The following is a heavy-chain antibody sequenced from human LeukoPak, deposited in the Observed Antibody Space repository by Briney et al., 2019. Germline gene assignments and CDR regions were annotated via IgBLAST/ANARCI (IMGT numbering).Heavy chain of an antibody. CDR3: ARDPGGYESHFDY. CDR1: GFTFSSYS. V-gene: IGHV3-48*01. CDR2: ISSSSSSI. D-gene: IGHD5-12*01. Sequence: GGSLRLSCAASGFTFSSYSMNWVRQAPGKGLEWVSYISSSSSSIYYADSVKGRFTISRDNAKNSLYLQMNSLRAGDTAVYYCARDPGGYESHFDYWGQGTLVTVSS. J-gene: IGHJ4*02.